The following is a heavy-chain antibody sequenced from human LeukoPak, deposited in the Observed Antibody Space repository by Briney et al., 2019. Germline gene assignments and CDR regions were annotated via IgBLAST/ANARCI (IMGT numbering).Heavy chain of an antibody. V-gene: IGHV3-74*01. CDR3: GTVFDH. CDR2: IDIDGTGT. J-gene: IGHJ4*02. Sequence: TGGPLRLSCAGSGFTFSSYWMYWVRQAPGKGLVWVSRIDIDGTGTSYADSVKGRFTISRDNAKNTVSLQMNSLKAEDTAVYYCGTVFDHWGPGILVTVSS. CDR1: GFTFSSYW.